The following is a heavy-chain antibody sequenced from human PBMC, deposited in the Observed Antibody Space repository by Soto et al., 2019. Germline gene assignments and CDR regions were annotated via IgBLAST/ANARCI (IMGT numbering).Heavy chain of an antibody. CDR3: AKGPLERDGFEYDYIWGSYRSLPPFDY. D-gene: IGHD3-16*02. CDR2: ISGSGGST. J-gene: IGHJ4*02. Sequence: GGSLRLSCAASGFTFSSYAMSWVRQAPGKGLEWVSAISGSGGSTYYADSVKGRFTISRDNSKNTLYLQMNSLRAEDTAVYYCAKGPLERDGFEYDYIWGSYRSLPPFDYWGQGTLVTVSS. V-gene: IGHV3-23*01. CDR1: GFTFSSYA.